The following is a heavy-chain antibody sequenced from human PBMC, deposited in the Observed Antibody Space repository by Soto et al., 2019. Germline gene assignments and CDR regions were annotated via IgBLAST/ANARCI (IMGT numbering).Heavy chain of an antibody. Sequence: QVQLGESGGGVVQPGRSLRLSCAAGGFDFSTYGMHWVRQAPGKGLEWVAVIWYDGSNKYYADSVRGRFIISRDNSKNTLFLQLNSLRDEDTAVYYCARAVGPFDYWGQGTLVTVS. CDR1: GFDFSTYG. D-gene: IGHD1-26*01. CDR2: IWYDGSNK. J-gene: IGHJ4*02. CDR3: ARAVGPFDY. V-gene: IGHV3-33*01.